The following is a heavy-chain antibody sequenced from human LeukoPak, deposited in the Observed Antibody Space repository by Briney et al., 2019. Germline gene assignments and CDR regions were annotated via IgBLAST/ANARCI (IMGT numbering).Heavy chain of an antibody. Sequence: SQTLSLTCAISGDSVSSNSATWTWIRQSPSRGLEWLGRTYYMSKWYNDYAVSVKSRITINPDTSRNQFSLQLSSVTPEDTAVYYCARGLYRYFDLWGRGTLVTVSS. CDR3: ARGLYRYFDL. CDR1: GDSVSSNSAT. CDR2: TYYMSKWYN. J-gene: IGHJ2*01. V-gene: IGHV6-1*01.